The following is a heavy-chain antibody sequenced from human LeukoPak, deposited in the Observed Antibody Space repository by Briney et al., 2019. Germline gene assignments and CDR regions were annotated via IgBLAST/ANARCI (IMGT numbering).Heavy chain of an antibody. CDR1: GFTFSTYA. CDR2: ISGSSGST. V-gene: IGHV3-23*01. CDR3: AKGLSATSLGIDY. D-gene: IGHD4-17*01. Sequence: GGSLRLSCAASGFTFSTYAMTWVRQAPGRGLEWVSTISGSSGSTDYADSVKGRFTVSRDNSRNTLYLQMHSVRVDDTAVYYCAKGLSATSLGIDYWGQGTLVTVSP. J-gene: IGHJ4*02.